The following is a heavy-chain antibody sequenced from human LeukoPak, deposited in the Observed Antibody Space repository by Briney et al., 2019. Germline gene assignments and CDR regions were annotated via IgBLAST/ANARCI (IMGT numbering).Heavy chain of an antibody. CDR3: ARGQYLVF. V-gene: IGHV4-38-2*02. J-gene: IGHJ4*02. Sequence: SETLSLTCTVSGYSISSGYNWDWIRQPPGKGLEWIGSIYHSGSTYYNPSLKSRVTISVDTSKNQFSLKLSSVTAADTAVYYCARGQYLVFWGQGTLVTVSS. D-gene: IGHD2-2*01. CDR2: IYHSGST. CDR1: GYSISSGYN.